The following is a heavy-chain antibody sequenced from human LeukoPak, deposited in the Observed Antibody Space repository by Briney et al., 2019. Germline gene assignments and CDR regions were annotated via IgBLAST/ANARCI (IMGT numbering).Heavy chain of an antibody. CDR1: GGSFSGYY. CDR2: INHSGST. CDR3: ARFGLFCSSTSCLNSTDY. J-gene: IGHJ4*02. V-gene: IGHV4-34*01. Sequence: SETLSLTCAVYGGSFSGYYWSWIRQPPGKGLEWIGEINHSGSTNYNPSLKSRVTISVDTSKNQFSLKLSSVTAADTAVYYCARFGLFCSSTSCLNSTDYWGQGTLVNVSS. D-gene: IGHD2-2*01.